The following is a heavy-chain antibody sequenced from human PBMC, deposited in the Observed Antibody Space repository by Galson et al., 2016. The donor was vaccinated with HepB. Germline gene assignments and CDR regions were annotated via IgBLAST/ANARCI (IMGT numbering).Heavy chain of an antibody. CDR2: ISSGGTT. J-gene: IGHJ6*02. Sequence: SLRLSCAASGFTVSSNYTNWVRQTPGKGLEWVSFISSGGTTYHAGSVKGRFTISRDKSKNTLYLQMNSLKSEDTPVDYCATATNFYRYYGMDVWGQGTTVIVSS. CDR3: ATATNFYRYYGMDV. CDR1: GFTVSSNY. V-gene: IGHV3-53*01.